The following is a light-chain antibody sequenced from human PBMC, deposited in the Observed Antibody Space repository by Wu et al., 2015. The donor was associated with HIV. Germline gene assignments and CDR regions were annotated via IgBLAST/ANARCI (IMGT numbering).Light chain of an antibody. V-gene: IGKV1-5*03. Sequence: DIHMTQSPSTLSASVGDRVTITCRASQGISSWLAWYQQKPGQPPKLLIYKASTLESGVPSRFSGRGSGTEFTLSISSLQPYDFATYYCQQYSSYQNSFGQGTKLEI. CDR2: KAS. CDR3: QQYSSYQNS. J-gene: IGKJ2*03. CDR1: QGISSW.